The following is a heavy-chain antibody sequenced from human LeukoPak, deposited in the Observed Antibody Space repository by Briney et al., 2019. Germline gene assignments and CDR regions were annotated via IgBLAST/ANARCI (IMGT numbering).Heavy chain of an antibody. V-gene: IGHV3-23*01. CDR1: GFTFSSYG. J-gene: IGHJ4*02. CDR3: AKSEIFQILRYFDWFNYFDY. Sequence: PGGSPRLSCAASGFTFSSYGMSWVRQAPGKGLEWVSAISGSGVRTHYADSVKGRFTISRDNSKNTLYLQMNSLRAEDTAVYYCAKSEIFQILRYFDWFNYFDYWGQGTLVTVSS. CDR2: ISGSGVRT. D-gene: IGHD3-9*01.